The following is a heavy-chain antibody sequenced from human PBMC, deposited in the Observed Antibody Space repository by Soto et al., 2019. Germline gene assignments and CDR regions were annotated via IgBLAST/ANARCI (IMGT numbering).Heavy chain of an antibody. CDR1: GGSISSGDYY. CDR2: IYYSGST. CDR3: ARRRGIVGATDYFDY. D-gene: IGHD1-26*01. V-gene: IGHV4-30-4*01. J-gene: IGHJ4*02. Sequence: SETLSLTCTVSGGSISSGDYYWIWIRQPPGKGLEWIGYIYYSGSTYYNPSLKSRVTISVDTSKNQFSLKLSSVTAADTAVYYCARRRGIVGATDYFDYWGQGTLVTVSS.